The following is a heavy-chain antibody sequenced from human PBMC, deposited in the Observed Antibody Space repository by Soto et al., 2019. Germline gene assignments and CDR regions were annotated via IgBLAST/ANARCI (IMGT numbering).Heavy chain of an antibody. CDR3: ATSAAAPGNY. Sequence: VQLVESGGGVVQPGRSLRLSCAASGFTFSSYWMSWVRQAPGKGLEWVANIKQDGSDKYYVDSVKGRFTISRDNAKNSLYLQMNSLRAEDTTVYYCATSAAAPGNYWGQGTLVTVSS. CDR2: IKQDGSDK. J-gene: IGHJ4*02. CDR1: GFTFSSYW. V-gene: IGHV3-7*01. D-gene: IGHD6-13*01.